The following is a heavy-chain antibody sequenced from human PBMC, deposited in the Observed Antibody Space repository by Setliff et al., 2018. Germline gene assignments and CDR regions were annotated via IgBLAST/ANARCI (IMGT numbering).Heavy chain of an antibody. V-gene: IGHV3-48*04. Sequence: GGSLRLSCAASGFTFSSYSMNWVRQAPGKGLEWVSYISSSSSTIYYADSVKGRFTISRDNAKNSLYLQMNSLRAEDTAVYYCARAGSIWFGELFPENWFDPWGQGTLGTVSS. CDR3: ARAGSIWFGELFPENWFDP. CDR1: GFTFSSYS. CDR2: ISSSSSTI. J-gene: IGHJ5*02. D-gene: IGHD3-10*01.